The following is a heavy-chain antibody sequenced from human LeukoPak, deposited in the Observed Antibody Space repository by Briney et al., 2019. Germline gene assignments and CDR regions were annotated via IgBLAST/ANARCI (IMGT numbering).Heavy chain of an antibody. CDR3: ARAQNYDFWSGSDY. D-gene: IGHD3-3*01. CDR1: GYTFTSYG. J-gene: IGHJ4*02. CDR2: ISAYNGNT. Sequence: ASVKVSCKASGYTFTSYGISWVRQAPGQGLEWMGWISAYNGNTNYAQKLQGRVTMTTDTSTSTAYMELRSLRSDDTAVYYCARAQNYDFWSGSDYWGQGTLVTASS. V-gene: IGHV1-18*01.